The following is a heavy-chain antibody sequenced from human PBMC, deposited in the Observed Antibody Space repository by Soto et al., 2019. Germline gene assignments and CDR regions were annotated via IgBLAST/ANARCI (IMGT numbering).Heavy chain of an antibody. D-gene: IGHD2-15*01. Sequence: SETLSLTCAVYGGSFSGYYWSWIRQPPGKGLEWIGEINHSGSTNYNPSLKSRVTISVDTSKNQFSLKLSSVTAADTAVYYCARGFGIVVVVAARNWFDPWGQGTLVTVSS. CDR1: GGSFSGYY. CDR3: ARGFGIVVVVAARNWFDP. J-gene: IGHJ5*02. CDR2: INHSGST. V-gene: IGHV4-34*01.